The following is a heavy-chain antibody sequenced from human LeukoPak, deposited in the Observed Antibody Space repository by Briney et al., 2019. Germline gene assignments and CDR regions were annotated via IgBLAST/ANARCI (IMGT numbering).Heavy chain of an antibody. V-gene: IGHV3-9*01. Sequence: KPGGSLRLSCAASGFTFDDYAMHWVRQAPGKGLEWVSGISWNSGSIGYADSVKGRFTISRDNAKNSLYLQMNSLRAEDTALYYCAKDQNDSPWMAFDIWGQGTMVTVSS. CDR2: ISWNSGSI. D-gene: IGHD3-22*01. CDR3: AKDQNDSPWMAFDI. J-gene: IGHJ3*02. CDR1: GFTFDDYA.